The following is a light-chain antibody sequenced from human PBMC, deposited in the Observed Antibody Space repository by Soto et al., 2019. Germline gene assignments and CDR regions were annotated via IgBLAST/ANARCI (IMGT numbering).Light chain of an antibody. CDR1: QSVGSN. V-gene: IGKV3-15*01. CDR3: QQYKNWPTWT. J-gene: IGKJ1*01. CDR2: GAS. Sequence: EMTPSPATVSVSPGERATLSCRTSQSVGSNLAWYQQKPGQAPRLLIYGASTGATGIPARFSGSGSETEFTLTISSLQAEDSAVYFCQQYKNWPTWTFGQGTKVDI.